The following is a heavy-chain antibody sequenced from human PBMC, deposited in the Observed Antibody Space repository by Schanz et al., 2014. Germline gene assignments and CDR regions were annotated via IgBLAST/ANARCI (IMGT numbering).Heavy chain of an antibody. CDR1: GFSVGNKY. V-gene: IGHV3-74*02. CDR3: AKSQGSSFDS. Sequence: ESGGGLVQPGGSLRLSCAASGFSVGNKYMNWVRQAPGKGLVWVSRIKSDGSSTSYADSVKGRFTISRDNAKNTLYLQMSSLRAEDTAVYYCAKSQGSSFDSWGQGTLVTVSS. D-gene: IGHD6-13*01. CDR2: IKSDGSST. J-gene: IGHJ4*02.